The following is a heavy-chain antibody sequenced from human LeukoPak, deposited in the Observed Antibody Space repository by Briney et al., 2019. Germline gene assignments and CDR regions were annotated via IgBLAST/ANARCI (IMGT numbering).Heavy chain of an antibody. Sequence: GGSLRLSCAASGFTFSSYSMNWVRQAPGKGLEWVSYISSSSSTIYYADSVKGRFTISRDNAKNSLYLQMNSLRAEDTAVYYYASSGEPFDYWGQGTLVTVSS. CDR1: GFTFSSYS. V-gene: IGHV3-48*01. CDR2: ISSSSSTI. D-gene: IGHD3-10*01. CDR3: ASSGEPFDY. J-gene: IGHJ4*02.